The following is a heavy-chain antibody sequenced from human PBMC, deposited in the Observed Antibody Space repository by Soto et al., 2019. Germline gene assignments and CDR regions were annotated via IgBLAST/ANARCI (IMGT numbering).Heavy chain of an antibody. CDR1: LGSISSGTNY. J-gene: IGHJ4*02. CDR3: ARHEAGWYFDS. CDR2: IYYSGST. V-gene: IGHV4-39*01. Sequence: KSAETLSLTCTVSLGSISSGTNYWSWIRQPPGKGLEWIANIYYSGSTFYNPSLKSRVTISLDTSKNQFSLKLRSVTAADTAVYYCARHEAGWYFDSWGQGTLVTVSS. D-gene: IGHD6-25*01.